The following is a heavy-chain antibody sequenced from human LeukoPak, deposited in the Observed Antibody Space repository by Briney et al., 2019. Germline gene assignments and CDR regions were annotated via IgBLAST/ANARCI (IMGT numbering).Heavy chain of an antibody. CDR3: ARGGGDGYNSYHIDY. Sequence: GASVKVSCKASRYTFTSYYMHWVRQPPGQGLEWMGIINPSGGSTSYAQKFQGRVTMTRDMSTSTVYMELSSLRSEDTAVYYCARGGGDGYNSYHIDYWGQGTLVTVSS. J-gene: IGHJ4*02. CDR2: INPSGGST. V-gene: IGHV1-46*01. D-gene: IGHD5-24*01. CDR1: RYTFTSYY.